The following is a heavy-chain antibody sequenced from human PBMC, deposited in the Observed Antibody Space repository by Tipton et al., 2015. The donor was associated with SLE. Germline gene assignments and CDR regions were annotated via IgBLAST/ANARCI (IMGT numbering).Heavy chain of an antibody. CDR3: ARQDSSGPDY. CDR1: GGSISSYY. V-gene: IGHV4-59*01. Sequence: TLSLTCTVSGGSISSYYWSWIRQPPGRELEWIGYIYYSGSTNYNPSLKSRVTISVDTSKNQFSLKLSSVTAADTAVYYCARQDSSGPDYWGQGTLVTVSS. CDR2: IYYSGST. J-gene: IGHJ4*02. D-gene: IGHD6-19*01.